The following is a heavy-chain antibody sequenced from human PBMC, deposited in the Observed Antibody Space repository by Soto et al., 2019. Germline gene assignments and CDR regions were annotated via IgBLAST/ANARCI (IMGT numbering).Heavy chain of an antibody. CDR2: IIPILGIA. J-gene: IGHJ6*02. CDR3: ARAWRFGGVIVNSGV. CDR1: GGTFSSYT. D-gene: IGHD3-16*02. Sequence: QVQLVQSGAEVKKPGSSVKVSCKASGGTFSSYTISWVRQAPGQGLEWMGRIIPILGIANYAQKFQGRVTIXXDXSXXTAYMELSSLRSEDTSVYYCARAWRFGGVIVNSGVWGQGTTVTVSS. V-gene: IGHV1-69*02.